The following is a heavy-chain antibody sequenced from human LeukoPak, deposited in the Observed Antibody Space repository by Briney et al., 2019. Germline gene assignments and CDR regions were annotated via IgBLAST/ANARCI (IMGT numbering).Heavy chain of an antibody. CDR2: SDTEDGET. CDR1: GSTLADLS. Sequence: ASVNVSCKVSGSTLADLSIHLVRQAPGTGQGWVGGSDTEDGETIYAQKFQGRVTMTEDTSTDTAYMELSSLTSEDTAVYYCATEPRVADGDTPDFDYWGQGTLVTVSS. CDR3: ATEPRVADGDTPDFDY. J-gene: IGHJ4*02. V-gene: IGHV1-24*01. D-gene: IGHD5-24*01.